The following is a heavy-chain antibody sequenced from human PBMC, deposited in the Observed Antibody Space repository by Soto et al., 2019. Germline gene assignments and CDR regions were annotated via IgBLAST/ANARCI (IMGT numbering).Heavy chain of an antibody. CDR3: AREGLTGTIGLYYYYGMDV. V-gene: IGHV4-59*01. CDR2: ICYSGST. D-gene: IGHD1-7*01. Sequence: QVQLQESGPGLVKPSETLSLTCTVSGGSISSYYWSWIRQPPGKVLEWIGYICYSGSTNDNPSLKSRVTISVDTSKNQFSLKLSSVTAAETAVYFCAREGLTGTIGLYYYYGMDVWGQGTTVTVSS. J-gene: IGHJ6*02. CDR1: GGSISSYY.